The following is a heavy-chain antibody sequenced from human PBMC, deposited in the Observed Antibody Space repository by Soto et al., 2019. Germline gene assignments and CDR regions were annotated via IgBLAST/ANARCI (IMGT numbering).Heavy chain of an antibody. CDR3: VRPLPSGRNYGLDV. V-gene: IGHV3-53*01. CDR1: GLTVSNSY. J-gene: IGHJ6*02. Sequence: EVQLVESGGGLIQPGGSLRLSCEASGLTVSNSYMAWVRQAPGIGLEWVSVIYDNGTTYYADSVKGRFTISRATSTNTLSIQRDSLRAEDTAVYYCVRPLPSGRNYGLDVWGQGTTVTVSS. CDR2: IYDNGTT. D-gene: IGHD3-10*01.